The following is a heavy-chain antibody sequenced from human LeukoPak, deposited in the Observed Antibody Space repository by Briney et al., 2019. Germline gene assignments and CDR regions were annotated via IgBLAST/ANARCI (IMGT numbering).Heavy chain of an antibody. J-gene: IGHJ4*02. V-gene: IGHV3-30*02. D-gene: IGHD1-1*01. Sequence: GGSLRLSCAASGFTFSSYGMHWVRQAPGTGLEWVAFVRYDGNNKYYADSVKGRFTISRDNSEDTLYLQMNSLRTEDTAVYYCAPGSTGKTSAYWGQGTLVTVSS. CDR1: GFTFSSYG. CDR2: VRYDGNNK. CDR3: APGSTGKTSAY.